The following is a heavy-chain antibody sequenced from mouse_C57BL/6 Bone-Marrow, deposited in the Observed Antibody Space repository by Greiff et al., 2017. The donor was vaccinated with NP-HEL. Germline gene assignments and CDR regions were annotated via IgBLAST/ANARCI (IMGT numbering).Heavy chain of an antibody. CDR2: ISDGGSYT. V-gene: IGHV5-4*03. CDR1: GFTFSSYA. Sequence: EVMLVESGGGLVKPGGSLKLSCAASGFTFSSYAMSWVRQTPEKRLEWVATISDGGSYTSYPDNVKGRFTISRDKAKNNLYLQMRHLKSEDTAMYYCARHYYFDYWGQGTTLTVSS. J-gene: IGHJ2*01. CDR3: ARHYYFDY.